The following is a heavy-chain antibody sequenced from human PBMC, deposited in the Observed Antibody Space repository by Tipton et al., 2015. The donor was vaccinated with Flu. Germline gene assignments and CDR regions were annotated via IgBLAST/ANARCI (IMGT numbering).Heavy chain of an antibody. D-gene: IGHD4-17*01. J-gene: IGHJ4*02. CDR3: ARESTVHPGDY. CDR1: GYTFSSFA. V-gene: IGHV1-18*04. Sequence: QLVQSGGEVKKPGASVKVSCKTSGYTFSSFAITWVRQAPGQGLEWMGWISGYNGNAHSARKFQGRVTMTADTSTGTACMELRSLASDDTAMYYCARESTVHPGDYWGQGTLVTVSS. CDR2: ISGYNGNA.